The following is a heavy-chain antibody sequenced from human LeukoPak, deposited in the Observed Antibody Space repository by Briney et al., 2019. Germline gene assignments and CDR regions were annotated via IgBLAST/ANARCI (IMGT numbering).Heavy chain of an antibody. V-gene: IGHV4-34*01. Sequence: PSETLSLTCAVYGGSFSGYYWSWIRQPPGKGLEWIGEINHSGSTNYNPSLKSRVTMSVDTSKNQFSLKLSSVTAADTAVYYCARHLLGSPMVRGVNQPSANYYYYMDVWGKGTTVTISS. J-gene: IGHJ6*03. CDR3: ARHLLGSPMVRGVNQPSANYYYYMDV. CDR2: INHSGST. CDR1: GGSFSGYY. D-gene: IGHD3-10*01.